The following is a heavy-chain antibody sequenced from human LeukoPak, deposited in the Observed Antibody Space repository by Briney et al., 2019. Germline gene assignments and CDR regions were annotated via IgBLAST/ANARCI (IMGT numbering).Heavy chain of an antibody. CDR1: GFTFSSYA. CDR3: AKDLIPYYYDSSGYLPTLDY. J-gene: IGHJ4*02. V-gene: IGHV3-23*01. CDR2: ISGSGGST. Sequence: GGSLRLSCAASGFTFSSYAMSWVRQAPGKGLEWVSAISGSGGSTYYADSVKGRFTISRDNSKNTLYLQMNSLRAEDTAVYYCAKDLIPYYYDSSGYLPTLDYWGQGTLVTASS. D-gene: IGHD3-22*01.